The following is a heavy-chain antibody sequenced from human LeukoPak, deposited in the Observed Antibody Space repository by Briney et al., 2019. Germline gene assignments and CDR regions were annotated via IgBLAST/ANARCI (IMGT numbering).Heavy chain of an antibody. CDR1: GFTFSSYS. CDR3: AKGGKWDVTPFDY. D-gene: IGHD1-26*01. CDR2: ISGGGGST. V-gene: IGHV3-23*01. J-gene: IGHJ4*02. Sequence: GSLRLSCAASGFTFSSYSMNWVRQAPGKGLEWVSTISGGGGSTYYADSVKGRFTISRDNSKNTLYLQVNSLRAEDTAVYYCAKGGKWDVTPFDYWGQGTLVTVSS.